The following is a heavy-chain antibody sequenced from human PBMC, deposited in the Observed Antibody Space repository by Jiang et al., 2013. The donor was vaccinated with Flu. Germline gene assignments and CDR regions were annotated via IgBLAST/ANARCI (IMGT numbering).Heavy chain of an antibody. CDR2: IIPIFGTA. CDR3: ARAKEYDSSGYSQYYFDY. CDR1: GGTFSSYA. V-gene: IGHV1-69*06. D-gene: IGHD3-22*01. J-gene: IGHJ4*02. Sequence: AEVKKPGSSVKVSCKASGGTFSSYAISWVRQAPGQGLEWMGGIIPIFGTANYAQKFQGRVTITADKSTSTAYMELSSLRSEDTAVYYCARAKEYDSSGYSQYYFDYWGQGTLVTVSS.